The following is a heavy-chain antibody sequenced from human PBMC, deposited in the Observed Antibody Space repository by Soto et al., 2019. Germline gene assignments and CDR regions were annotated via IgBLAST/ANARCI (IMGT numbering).Heavy chain of an antibody. Sequence: SETLSLTCAVSGGSISSSNWWSWVRQPPGKGLEWVGEIYHSGSTNYNPSLKSRVTISVDKSKNQFSLKLSSVTAADTAVYYCARVGNQWLVNYYYYGMDVWGQGTTVTVSS. CDR3: ARVGNQWLVNYYYYGMDV. CDR1: GGSISSSNW. CDR2: IYHSGST. J-gene: IGHJ6*02. D-gene: IGHD6-19*01. V-gene: IGHV4-4*02.